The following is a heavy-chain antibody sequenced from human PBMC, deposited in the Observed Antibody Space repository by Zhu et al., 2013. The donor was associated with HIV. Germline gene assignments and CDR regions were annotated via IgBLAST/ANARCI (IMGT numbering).Heavy chain of an antibody. CDR3: ARDLRLTAFNYPDGRNYYYAFDI. J-gene: IGHJ3*02. CDR2: INPNSGGT. CDR1: GYTFTDYY. V-gene: IGHV1-2*02. D-gene: IGHD3-22*01. Sequence: QVRLVQSGAEVKKPGASVKVSCKASGYTFTDYYIHWVRQAPGQGLEWMGWINPNSGGTKYAQKFQGRVTMTRDTSINTAYMELSRLRSDDTAVYFCARDLRLTAFNYPDGRNYYYAFDIWGPRVQWSRLF.